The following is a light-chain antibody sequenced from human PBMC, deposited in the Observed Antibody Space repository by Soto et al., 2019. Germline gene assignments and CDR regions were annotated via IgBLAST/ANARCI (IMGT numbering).Light chain of an antibody. Sequence: QSVLAQPPSASGSPGQSGTISCTGTSSDVGAYISVSWYQQHPGKAPKLMVYDVNRRPPGVPDRFFGSKSGNTASLTVSGLQAEDEADYYCVSFAGGTYVFGTGPKVTVL. CDR1: SSDVGAYIS. CDR2: DVN. J-gene: IGLJ1*01. V-gene: IGLV2-8*01. CDR3: VSFAGGTYV.